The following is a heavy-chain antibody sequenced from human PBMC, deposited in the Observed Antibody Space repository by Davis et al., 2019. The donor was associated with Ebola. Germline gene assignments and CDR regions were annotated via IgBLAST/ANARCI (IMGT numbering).Heavy chain of an antibody. CDR1: GFTFSTYA. V-gene: IGHV3-21*01. CDR2: ISSSSSYI. D-gene: IGHD6-6*01. Sequence: GGSLRLSCAASGFTFSTYAMSWVRQAPGKGLEWVSSISSSSSYIYYADSVKGRFTISRDNAKNSLYLQMNSLRAEDTAVYYCARAYSSSPLGYWGQGTLVTVSS. J-gene: IGHJ4*02. CDR3: ARAYSSSPLGY.